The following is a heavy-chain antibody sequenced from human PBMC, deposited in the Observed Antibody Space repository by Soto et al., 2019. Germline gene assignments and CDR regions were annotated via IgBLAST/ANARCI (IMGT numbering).Heavy chain of an antibody. J-gene: IGHJ6*02. CDR1: GGSISSGDYY. CDR2: IYYSGST. CDR3: ARGSGYSLGYDYYYGMDV. Sequence: SETLSLTCTVSGGSISSGDYYWSWIRQPPGKGLEWIGYIYYSGSTYYNPSLKSRVTISVDTSKNQFSLKLSSVTAADTAVYYCARGSGYSLGYDYYYGMDVWGQGTTVTVSS. D-gene: IGHD5-12*01. V-gene: IGHV4-30-4*01.